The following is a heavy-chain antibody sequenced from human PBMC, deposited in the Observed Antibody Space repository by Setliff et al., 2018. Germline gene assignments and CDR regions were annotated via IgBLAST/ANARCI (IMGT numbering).Heavy chain of an antibody. D-gene: IGHD1-26*01. CDR1: GYTFTNYW. Sequence: PGESLKISCKGSGYTFTNYWIAWVRQMPGKGLEYMGIIYPADSDTTYSPSFQGQVTISADKSINTAYLQWSSLKASDTAIYYCARVGPLTDDAFEIWGQGTMVTVSS. J-gene: IGHJ3*02. CDR2: IYPADSDT. CDR3: ARVGPLTDDAFEI. V-gene: IGHV5-51*01.